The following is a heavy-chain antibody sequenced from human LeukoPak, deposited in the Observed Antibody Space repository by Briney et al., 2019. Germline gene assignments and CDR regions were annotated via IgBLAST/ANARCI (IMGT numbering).Heavy chain of an antibody. D-gene: IGHD6-25*01. Sequence: ASVKVSCKASGYTFTSYDINWVRQATGQGLEWMGWMNPNSGNTGYAQKLQGRVTITRNTSISTAYMELSSLRSEDTAVYYCAREGQRKYYYYYMDVWGKGTTVTISS. CDR1: GYTFTSYD. CDR3: AREGQRKYYYYYMDV. CDR2: MNPNSGNT. V-gene: IGHV1-8*03. J-gene: IGHJ6*03.